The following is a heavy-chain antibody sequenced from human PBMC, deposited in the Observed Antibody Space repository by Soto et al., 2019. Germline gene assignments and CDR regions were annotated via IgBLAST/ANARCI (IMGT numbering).Heavy chain of an antibody. Sequence: EVRLVESGGGLVKPGGSLRLSCAASGFTLSTYSMNWVRQAPGKGLEWVSSITSSSTYIYYSDSVQGRFTISRDNAKNTLYLQMDTLTVEVTAVYFCTRVIRNFDIWGQGTLVAVSS. CDR3: TRVIRNFDI. V-gene: IGHV3-21*02. J-gene: IGHJ5*02. CDR1: GFTLSTYS. CDR2: ITSSSTYI.